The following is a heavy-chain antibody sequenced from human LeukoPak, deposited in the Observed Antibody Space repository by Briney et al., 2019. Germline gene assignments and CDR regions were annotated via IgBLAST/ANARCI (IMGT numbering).Heavy chain of an antibody. CDR1: GGTFSSYA. CDR2: IIPIFGTA. CDR3: ARDHYGSGSYYNERFDY. Sequence: SVKVSCKASGGTFSSYAISWVRQSPGQGLEWMGGIIPIFGTANYAQKFQGRVTITADESTSTAYMELSSLRSEDTAVYYCARDHYGSGSYYNERFDYWGQGTLVTVSS. J-gene: IGHJ4*02. V-gene: IGHV1-69*13. D-gene: IGHD3-10*01.